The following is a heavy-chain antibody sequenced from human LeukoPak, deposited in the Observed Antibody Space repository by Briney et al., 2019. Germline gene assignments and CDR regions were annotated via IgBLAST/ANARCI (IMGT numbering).Heavy chain of an antibody. V-gene: IGHV1-8*03. CDR2: MNPNSGNT. CDR3: ARDVTMVRYDAFDI. CDR1: GYTFTSYD. D-gene: IGHD3-10*01. J-gene: IGHJ3*02. Sequence: VASVKVSCKASGYTFTSYDINWVRQATGQGLEWMGWMNPNSGNTGYAQKFQGRVTITRNTSISTAYMELSSLRSEDTAVYYCARDVTMVRYDAFDIWGQGTMVTVSS.